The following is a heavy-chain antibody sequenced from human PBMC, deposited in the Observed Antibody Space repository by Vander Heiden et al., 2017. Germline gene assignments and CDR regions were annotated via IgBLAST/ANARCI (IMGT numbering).Heavy chain of an antibody. J-gene: IGHJ4*02. CDR3: GRDESTSAWFAIDY. CDR2: IWSDGKRK. Sequence: QVHLVDPGGAVVQPGGSLRLSGPGAGFTSACYGMHRVRQAPGSGLEWVAVIWSDGKRKYHADSVKGRFTISKDNSKNTLYLQMNSLRVDDTAVYYCGRDESTSAWFAIDYWGRGTLVTVSS. CDR1: GFTSACYG. V-gene: IGHV3-33*01. D-gene: IGHD6-19*01.